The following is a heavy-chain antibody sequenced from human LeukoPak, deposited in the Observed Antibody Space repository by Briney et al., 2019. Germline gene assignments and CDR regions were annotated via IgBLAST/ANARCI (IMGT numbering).Heavy chain of an antibody. CDR3: SAGATTYCGEDCYPSFFFYHGIDV. CDR1: GYTLTELS. V-gene: IGHV1-24*01. Sequence: ASVKVSCKVSGYTLTELSMHWVRQAPGKGLEWMGGFDPEDGETIYAQKFQGRVTITADESTSTAYMELSSLRSEDTAVYYCSAGATTYCGEDCYPSFFFYHGIDVWGQGTTVTVSS. D-gene: IGHD2-21*02. J-gene: IGHJ6*02. CDR2: FDPEDGET.